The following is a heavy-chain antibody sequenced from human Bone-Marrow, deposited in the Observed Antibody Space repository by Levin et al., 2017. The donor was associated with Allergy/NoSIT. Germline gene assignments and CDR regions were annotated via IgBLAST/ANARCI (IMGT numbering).Heavy chain of an antibody. CDR2: VSWNGASV. V-gene: IGHV3-9*01. D-gene: IGHD6-19*01. Sequence: GGSLRLSCAASGITFDDYAMHWIRQAPGKGLEWVAGVSWNGASVGYADAVQGRFLISRDNAKNSLFLELRSLRVEDTALYYCARAGYPNKRSSGWFGDDDSLDMWGQGTMVTV. CDR1: GITFDDYA. J-gene: IGHJ3*02. CDR3: ARAGYPNKRSSGWFGDDDSLDM.